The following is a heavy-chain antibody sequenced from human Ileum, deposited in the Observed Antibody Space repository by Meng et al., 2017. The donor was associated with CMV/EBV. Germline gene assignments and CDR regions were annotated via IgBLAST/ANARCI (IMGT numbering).Heavy chain of an antibody. V-gene: IGHV4-39*07. J-gene: IGHJ4*02. D-gene: IGHD6-13*01. CDR1: GGSVNRNTYY. CDR3: VRDHGSSSWFFY. CDR2: IFDSGSS. Sequence: QLQGTGPGPVQPSETLSLTCTASGGSVNRNTYYWGWIRQPPGKSLEWIGTIFDSGSSFYNPSLQSRVSVSIDMSRNQLSLSLSSVTAADTAVYYCVRDHGSSSWFFYWGQGTLVTVSS.